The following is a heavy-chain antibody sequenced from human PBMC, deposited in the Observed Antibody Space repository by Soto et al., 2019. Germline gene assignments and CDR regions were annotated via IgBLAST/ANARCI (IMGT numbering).Heavy chain of an antibody. J-gene: IGHJ3*02. V-gene: IGHV3-21*01. Sequence: PGGSLRLSCAASGFTFSSYSMNWVRQAPGKGLEWVSSISSSSSYIYYADSVKGRFTISRDNAKNSLYLQMNSLRAEDTAVYYCASQKRITIFGVVTPDAFDIWGQGTVVTVSS. CDR1: GFTFSSYS. D-gene: IGHD3-3*01. CDR2: ISSSSSYI. CDR3: ASQKRITIFGVVTPDAFDI.